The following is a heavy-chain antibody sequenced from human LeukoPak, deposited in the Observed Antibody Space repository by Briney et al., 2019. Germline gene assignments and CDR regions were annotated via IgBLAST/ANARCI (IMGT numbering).Heavy chain of an antibody. J-gene: IGHJ3*02. Sequence: PSETLSLTCTVSGGSISSSSYYWGWIRQPPGKGLEWIGSIYYSGSTYYNPSLKSRVTISVDTSKNQFSLKLSSVTAADTAVYYCARPRDAAAGAGAFDIWGQGTMVTVSS. D-gene: IGHD6-13*01. CDR3: ARPRDAAAGAGAFDI. CDR1: GGSISSSSYY. CDR2: IYYSGST. V-gene: IGHV4-39*07.